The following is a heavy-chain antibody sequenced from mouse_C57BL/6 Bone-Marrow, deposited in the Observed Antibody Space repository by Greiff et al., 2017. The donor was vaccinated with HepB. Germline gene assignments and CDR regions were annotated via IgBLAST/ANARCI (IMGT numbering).Heavy chain of an antibody. D-gene: IGHD2-14*01. CDR2: IDPENGDT. CDR1: GFNIKDDY. J-gene: IGHJ2*01. CDR3: TTGGTPSY. Sequence: EVQLQQSGAELVRPGASVKLSCTASGFNIKDDYMHWVKQRPEQGLEWIGWIDPENGDTEYASKFQGKATITADTSSNTAYLQLSSLTSEDTAVYYCTTGGTPSYGGQGTTLTVAS. V-gene: IGHV14-4*01.